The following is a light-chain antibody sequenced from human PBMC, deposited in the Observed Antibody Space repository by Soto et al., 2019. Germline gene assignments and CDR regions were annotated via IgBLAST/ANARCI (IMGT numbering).Light chain of an antibody. CDR2: DAS. CDR1: QSVSSSH. V-gene: IGKV3-11*01. CDR3: QQRSNWPPGVT. J-gene: IGKJ5*01. Sequence: EIVLTQSPGTLSLSPGERATLSCRARQSVSSSHLAWYQRKPGQAPRLLIYDASNRATGIPARFSGSGSGTDFTLTISSLEPEDFAVYYCQQRSNWPPGVTFGQGTRLEI.